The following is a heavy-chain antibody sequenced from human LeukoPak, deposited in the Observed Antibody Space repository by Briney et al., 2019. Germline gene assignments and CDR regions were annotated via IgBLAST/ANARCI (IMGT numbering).Heavy chain of an antibody. J-gene: IGHJ3*02. CDR3: AKDQQRTVPTRGAFDI. CDR1: GFTFSSYA. V-gene: IGHV3-23*01. CDR2: ISGSGGST. D-gene: IGHD6-25*01. Sequence: GESLRLSCAASGFTFSSYAMSWVRQAPGKGLEWVSAISGSGGSTYRADSVKGRFTISRDNSKNTLYLQMDSLRGEDTAIYYCAKDQQRTVPTRGAFDIWGQGTMVTVSS.